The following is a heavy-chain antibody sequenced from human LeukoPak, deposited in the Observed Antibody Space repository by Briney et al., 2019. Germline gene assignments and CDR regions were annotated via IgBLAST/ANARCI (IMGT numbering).Heavy chain of an antibody. D-gene: IGHD6-19*01. V-gene: IGHV5-51*01. CDR2: IYPGDSDT. CDR3: ARTAVAGTGGWYFDV. CDR1: GYSFTSYW. J-gene: IGHJ2*01. Sequence: GESLKISCKGSGYSFTSYWIGWVRQMPGKGLEWMGIIYPGDSDTRYSPSFQGQVTISADKSISTAYLQWSSLKASDTAMYYCARTAVAGTGGWYFDVWGRGTLVTVSS.